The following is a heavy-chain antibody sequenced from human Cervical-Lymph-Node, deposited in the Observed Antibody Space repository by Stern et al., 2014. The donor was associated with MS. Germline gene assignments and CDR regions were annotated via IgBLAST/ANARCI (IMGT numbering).Heavy chain of an antibody. CDR3: AVRYCSGGRCYSVPDV. V-gene: IGHV1-46*02. CDR2: INPSGAT. Sequence: QVQLVESGSEVKKPGASVKVSCKASEYTHNNYLIHWVRKAPGQRPDWMGGINPSGATNYAQKVQDRVTMTTDASTSTFYMELSRLRSEDTAVYYCAVRYCSGGRCYSVPDVWGQGTTVIVSS. D-gene: IGHD2-15*01. CDR1: EYTHNNYL. J-gene: IGHJ6*02.